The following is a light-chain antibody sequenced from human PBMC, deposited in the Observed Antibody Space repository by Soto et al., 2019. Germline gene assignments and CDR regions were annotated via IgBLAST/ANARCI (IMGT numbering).Light chain of an antibody. CDR1: QSIGSW. V-gene: IGKV1-5*03. Sequence: DIQMTQSPSTLSASVGDRVTITCRASQSIGSWLAWYQQKPGKAPKLLIYKASSLESGVPSRFSGSGSGTEFTLTISSLQPDDFATYYCQQYNSYSPPTFGQGTKVEIK. CDR3: QQYNSYSPPT. J-gene: IGKJ1*01. CDR2: KAS.